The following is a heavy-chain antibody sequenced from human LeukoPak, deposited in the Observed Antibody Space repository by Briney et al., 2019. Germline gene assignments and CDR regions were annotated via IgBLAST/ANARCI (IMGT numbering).Heavy chain of an antibody. J-gene: IGHJ5*02. CDR3: ARDVGLGGGYSVYWFDP. V-gene: IGHV1-2*02. D-gene: IGHD3-22*01. Sequence: ASVKVSCKASGYTFTGYYMHWVRQAPGQGLGWMGWINPNSGGTNYAQKFQGRVTMTRDTSISTAYMELSRLRSDDTAVYYCARDVGLGGGYSVYWFDPWGQGTLVTVSS. CDR1: GYTFTGYY. CDR2: INPNSGGT.